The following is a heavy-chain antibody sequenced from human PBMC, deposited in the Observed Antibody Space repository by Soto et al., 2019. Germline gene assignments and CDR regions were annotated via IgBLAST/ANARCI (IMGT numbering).Heavy chain of an antibody. CDR2: MSPNSGNT. CDR3: ARGMEGSPPDY. Sequence: VKLTCEACGESFSSCDICWARQATGQGLEWMGWMSPNSGNTGYAQKFQDRVIMTRNTSISTAYMELSSLRSEDTAMYYCARGMEGSPPDYWGQGTLVTVSS. D-gene: IGHD1-26*01. J-gene: IGHJ4*02. V-gene: IGHV1-8*01. CDR1: GESFSSCD.